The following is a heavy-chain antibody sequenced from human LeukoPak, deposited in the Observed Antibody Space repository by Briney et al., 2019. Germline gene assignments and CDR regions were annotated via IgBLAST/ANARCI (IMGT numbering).Heavy chain of an antibody. CDR3: WSAGRYKWNCESYFDY. Sequence: PGGSLSLSCAASRLTVITNYWSWIRQAPGKGLEWVSVIYSGGSTYYADSVKGRFTISRDNSKNTLYLQMNSLRAEDTAMYYYWSAGRYKWNCESYFDYWGQGTLVTVSS. CDR2: IYSGGST. J-gene: IGHJ4*02. V-gene: IGHV3-53*01. CDR1: RLTVITNY. D-gene: IGHD1-7*01.